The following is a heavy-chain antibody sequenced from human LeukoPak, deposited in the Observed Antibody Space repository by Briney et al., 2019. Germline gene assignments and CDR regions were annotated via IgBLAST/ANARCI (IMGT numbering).Heavy chain of an antibody. V-gene: IGHV3-23*01. CDR1: GFTFSSYA. CDR3: AKVRWYCSSTSCYIEYFQH. D-gene: IGHD2-2*02. J-gene: IGHJ1*01. Sequence: GGSLRLSCAASGFTFSSYAMSWGRQAPGKGLEWVSAISGSGGSTYYADSVKGRFTISRDNSKNTLYLQMNSLRAEDTAVYYCAKVRWYCSSTSCYIEYFQHWGQGTLVTVSS. CDR2: ISGSGGST.